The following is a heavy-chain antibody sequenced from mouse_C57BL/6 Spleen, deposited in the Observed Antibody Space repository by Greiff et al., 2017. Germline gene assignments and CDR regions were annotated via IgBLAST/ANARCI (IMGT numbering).Heavy chain of an antibody. CDR2: INPNSGGT. J-gene: IGHJ2*01. V-gene: IGHV1-22*01. D-gene: IGHD1-1*01. CDR1: GYTFTDYY. Sequence: EVQLQQSGPELVKPGASVKMSCKASGYTFTDYYMHWVKQSHGKSLEWIGYINPNSGGTSYNQKFKSKATLTVNKSSSTAYMQLRSVTSEDSAVYYCARAYGSYYFDYWGQGTTLTVSS. CDR3: ARAYGSYYFDY.